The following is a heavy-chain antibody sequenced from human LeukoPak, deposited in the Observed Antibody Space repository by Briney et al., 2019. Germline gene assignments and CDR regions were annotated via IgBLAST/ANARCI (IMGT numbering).Heavy chain of an antibody. CDR1: GDSISSGDYY. CDR2: ISSSGST. J-gene: IGHJ4*02. V-gene: IGHV4-61*02. Sequence: SETLSLTCTVSGDSISSGDYYWSWIRQPAGKGLEWIGRISSSGSTNYNPSLKSRVTISVDTSKNQFPLKLSSVTAADTAVYFCARDSYTNGWYALDSWGQGTLVTVSS. CDR3: ARDSYTNGWYALDS. D-gene: IGHD6-19*01.